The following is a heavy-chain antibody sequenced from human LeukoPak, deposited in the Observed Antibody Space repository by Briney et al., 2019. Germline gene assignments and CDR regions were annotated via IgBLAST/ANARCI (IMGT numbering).Heavy chain of an antibody. V-gene: IGHV3-11*01. CDR3: AREVYYGSGRHYTAYYGMDV. J-gene: IGHJ6*02. D-gene: IGHD3-10*01. Sequence: GGSLRLSCAASGFTFSNYYMSWIRQAPGKGLEWVSYISSSGSTIHYADSVKGRFTISRDNAKNSLYLQMNSLRAEDTAVYYCAREVYYGSGRHYTAYYGMDVWGQGTTVTVSS. CDR1: GFTFSNYY. CDR2: ISSSGSTI.